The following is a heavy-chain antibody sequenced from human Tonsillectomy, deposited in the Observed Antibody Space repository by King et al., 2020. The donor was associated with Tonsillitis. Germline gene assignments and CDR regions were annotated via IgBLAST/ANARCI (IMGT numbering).Heavy chain of an antibody. V-gene: IGHV4-34*01. D-gene: IGHD3-3*01. Sequence: HVQLQQWGAGLLKPSETLSLTCAVYGGSFSGYYWSWIRQPPGKGLEWIGEINHSGYTNYNPSLKSRVTISVDTSKNQFSLKLSSVTAADTAVYYCARERLETDGFDIWGQGTMVTVSS. CDR1: GGSFSGYY. CDR3: ARERLETDGFDI. J-gene: IGHJ3*02. CDR2: INHSGYT.